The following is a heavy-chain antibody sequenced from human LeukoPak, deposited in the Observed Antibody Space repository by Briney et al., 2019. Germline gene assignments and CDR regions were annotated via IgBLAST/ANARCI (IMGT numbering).Heavy chain of an antibody. Sequence: GGSLRLSCAASGFTVSSNYMSWVRQAPGKGLEWVSVIYSGGSTYYADSVKGRFTISRDNSKNTLYLRMNSLRAEDTAVYYCARGDSSGYPIDYWGQGTLVTVSS. CDR2: IYSGGST. D-gene: IGHD3-22*01. V-gene: IGHV3-66*01. CDR3: ARGDSSGYPIDY. CDR1: GFTVSSNY. J-gene: IGHJ4*02.